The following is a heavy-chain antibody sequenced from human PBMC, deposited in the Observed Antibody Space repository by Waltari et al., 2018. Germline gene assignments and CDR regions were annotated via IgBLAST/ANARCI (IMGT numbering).Heavy chain of an antibody. Sequence: QITLKESGPTLVKPTQTLTLTCAFSGFSSSTSGVGVGRMRQPPGKALEWLAFVYWDGSQRYSPSLKGRLTITKDTSEDQVVLTMTNMDPVDTATYFCAHRPSHYDIFSGYYNYFDYWGQGILVTVSS. CDR3: AHRPSHYDIFSGYYNYFDY. CDR2: VYWDGSQ. V-gene: IGHV2-5*02. CDR1: GFSSSTSGVG. D-gene: IGHD3-9*01. J-gene: IGHJ4*02.